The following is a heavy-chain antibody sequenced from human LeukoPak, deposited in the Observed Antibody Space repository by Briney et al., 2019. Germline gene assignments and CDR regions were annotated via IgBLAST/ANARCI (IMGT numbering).Heavy chain of an antibody. CDR1: GGSFSGYY. J-gene: IGHJ6*02. CDR3: ARVISSSSYYYYYYGMDV. D-gene: IGHD2-2*01. CDR2: INHSGST. V-gene: IGHV4-34*01. Sequence: PSETLSLTCAVYGGSFSGYYWSWIRQPPGKGLGWIGEINHSGSTNYNPSLKSRVTISVDTSKNQFSLKLSSVTAADTAVYYCARVISSSSYYYYYYGMDVWGQGTTVTVSS.